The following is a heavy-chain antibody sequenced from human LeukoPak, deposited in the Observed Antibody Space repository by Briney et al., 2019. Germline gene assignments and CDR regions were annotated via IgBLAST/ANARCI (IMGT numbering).Heavy chain of an antibody. CDR3: AKGSYDSSPDHNDY. J-gene: IGHJ4*02. CDR1: GFTFSSSA. CDR2: VGPSGART. V-gene: IGHV3-23*01. Sequence: GGSLRLSCAASGFTFSSSAMNWVRQAPGKGLEWVSGVGPSGARTYYADSVKGRFTISRDNSKNTLYLQMNSLRAEDTAVYYCAKGSYDSSPDHNDYWGQGTLVTVSS. D-gene: IGHD3-22*01.